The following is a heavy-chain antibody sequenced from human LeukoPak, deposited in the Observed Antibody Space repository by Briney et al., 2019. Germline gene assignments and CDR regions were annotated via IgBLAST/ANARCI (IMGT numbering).Heavy chain of an antibody. CDR2: IKQDGSEK. Sequence: PGGSLRLSCAASGFTFSSYTMNWVRQAPGKGLEGVASIKQDGSEKYYVDSVKGRFTISRDNAKNSLYLQMNSLRAEDTAVYYCARDRFLPRSVGIDYWGQGTLVTVSS. V-gene: IGHV3-7*01. CDR1: GFTFSSYT. CDR3: ARDRFLPRSVGIDY. J-gene: IGHJ4*02. D-gene: IGHD2-15*01.